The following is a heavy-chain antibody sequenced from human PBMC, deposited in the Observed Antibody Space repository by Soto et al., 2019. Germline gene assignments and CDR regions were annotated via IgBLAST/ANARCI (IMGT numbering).Heavy chain of an antibody. D-gene: IGHD3-16*01. Sequence: QVQLVESGGGVVQPGRSLRLSCAASGFTFSSYGMHWVRQAPGKGLEWVAVISYDGSNKYYADSVKGRFTISRDNSNNTLHTEMNGLGAEDKAVYYCAKGGEWLGRDYYFYYYYMDVGGKGTTVTVSS. CDR1: GFTFSSYG. CDR2: ISYDGSNK. V-gene: IGHV3-30*18. CDR3: AKGGEWLGRDYYFYYYYMDV. J-gene: IGHJ6*03.